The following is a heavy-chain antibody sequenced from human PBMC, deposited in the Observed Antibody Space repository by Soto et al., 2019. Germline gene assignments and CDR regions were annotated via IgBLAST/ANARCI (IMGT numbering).Heavy chain of an antibody. J-gene: IGHJ6*02. CDR3: ARDYSAAVAAVYGMDV. CDR1: GFTFSSYW. CDR2: IKQDGSEK. V-gene: IGHV3-7*01. Sequence: PGGSLRLSCAASGFTFSSYWMSWVRQAPGKGLEWVANIKQDGSEKYYVDSVKGRFTISRDNAKNSLYLQMKSLRAEDTAVYYCARDYSAAVAAVYGMDVWGQGTTVTVSS. D-gene: IGHD6-19*01.